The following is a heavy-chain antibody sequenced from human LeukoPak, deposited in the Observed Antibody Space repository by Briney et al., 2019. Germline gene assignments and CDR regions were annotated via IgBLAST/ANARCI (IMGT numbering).Heavy chain of an antibody. Sequence: SETLSLTCTVSGGSISPYHWSWIRQPPGKGLEWIGFIYYTGSTSYNPSLKSRLTISVDTSKNQFSLKLSSVTAADTAVYYCARGTLSTEYFQTRGQGTLVTVSS. CDR2: IYYTGST. J-gene: IGHJ1*01. CDR3: ARGTLSTEYFQT. V-gene: IGHV4-59*01. CDR1: GGSISPYH.